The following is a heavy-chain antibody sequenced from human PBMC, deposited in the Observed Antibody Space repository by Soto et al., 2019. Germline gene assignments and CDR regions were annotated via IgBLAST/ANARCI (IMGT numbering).Heavy chain of an antibody. Sequence: SETLSLTRAVSGGSISSSNWWSWVRQPPGKGLEWIGEIYHSGSTNCNPSLKSRVTISVDKSKNQFSLKLSSVTAADTAVYYCARQLVPPEYYYGMDVWGQGTTVTVSS. CDR2: IYHSGST. D-gene: IGHD6-13*01. CDR1: GGSISSSNW. CDR3: ARQLVPPEYYYGMDV. V-gene: IGHV4-4*02. J-gene: IGHJ6*02.